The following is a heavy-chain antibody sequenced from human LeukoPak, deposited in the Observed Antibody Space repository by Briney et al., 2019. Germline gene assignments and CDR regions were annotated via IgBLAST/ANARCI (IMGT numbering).Heavy chain of an antibody. CDR2: IYSGGST. J-gene: IGHJ4*02. V-gene: IGHV3-53*01. Sequence: GGSLRLSCAASGFTVSSNYMSWVRQAPGKGLEWVSVIYSGGSTYYADSVKGRFTISRDNSKNTLYLQMNSLRAEDTAVYYCARSPKGYSSSWYDYWGQGTLGTVSS. D-gene: IGHD6-13*01. CDR1: GFTVSSNY. CDR3: ARSPKGYSSSWYDY.